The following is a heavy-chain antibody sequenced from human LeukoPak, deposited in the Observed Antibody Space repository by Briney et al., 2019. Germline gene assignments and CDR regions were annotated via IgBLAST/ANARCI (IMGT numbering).Heavy chain of an antibody. CDR2: FDPEDGET. Sequence: ASVKVSCKVSGYTLTELSMHWVRQAPGKGLEWMGGFDPEDGETIYAQKFQGRVTMTEDTSTDTAYVELSSLRSEDTAVYYCATGVGRGSGSSPYDAFDIWGQGTMVTVSS. CDR3: ATGVGRGSGSSPYDAFDI. CDR1: GYTLTELS. J-gene: IGHJ3*02. D-gene: IGHD1-26*01. V-gene: IGHV1-24*01.